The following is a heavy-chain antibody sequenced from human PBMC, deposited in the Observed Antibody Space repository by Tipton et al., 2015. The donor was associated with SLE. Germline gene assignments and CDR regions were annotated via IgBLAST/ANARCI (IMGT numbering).Heavy chain of an antibody. CDR2: IKQDGSEK. D-gene: IGHD6-19*01. CDR3: ARLVAVAGYYFDY. Sequence: SPRLSCAASGFTFSSYWMSWVRQAPGKGLEWVANIKQDGSEKYYVDSVKGRFTISRDNAKNSLYLQMNSLRAEDTAVYYCARLVAVAGYYFDYWGQGTLVTVSS. V-gene: IGHV3-7*01. CDR1: GFTFSSYW. J-gene: IGHJ4*02.